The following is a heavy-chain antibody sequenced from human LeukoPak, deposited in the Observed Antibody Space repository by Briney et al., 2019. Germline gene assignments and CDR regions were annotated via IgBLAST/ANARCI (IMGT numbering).Heavy chain of an antibody. J-gene: IGHJ3*01. CDR3: ARDAVPRDYVDTVNAYDL. D-gene: IGHD4-17*01. V-gene: IGHV4-34*01. CDR1: GGSLSGYY. CDR2: IHHDGRT. Sequence: PSETLSLTCAVSGGSLSGYYWSWIRQSPGKGLEWMGDIHHDGRTKYKSSFKSGVTIFLDSSKNEVSLRLSPVTPADTALYFCARDAVPRDYVDTVNAYDLWVQGTMVTVAP.